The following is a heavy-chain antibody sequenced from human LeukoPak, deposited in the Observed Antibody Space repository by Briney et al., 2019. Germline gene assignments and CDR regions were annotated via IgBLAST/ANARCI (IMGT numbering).Heavy chain of an antibody. Sequence: GGSLRLSCAASGFTFSDYYMSWIRQAPGKGLEWVSYISSSSSYTNYADSVKGRFTISRDNAKNSLYLQMNCLRAEDTAVYYCARRYCSSTSCYPYGMDVWGQGTTVTVSS. CDR2: ISSSSSYT. J-gene: IGHJ6*02. V-gene: IGHV3-11*03. D-gene: IGHD2-2*01. CDR1: GFTFSDYY. CDR3: ARRYCSSTSCYPYGMDV.